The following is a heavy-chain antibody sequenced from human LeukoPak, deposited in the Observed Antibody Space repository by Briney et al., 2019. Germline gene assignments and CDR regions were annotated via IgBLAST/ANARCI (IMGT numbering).Heavy chain of an antibody. CDR2: IYYSGSA. V-gene: IGHV4-30-4*01. Sequence: PSETLSLTCTVSGGSISSGDYYWSWIRQPPGKGLEWIGYIYYSGSAYYNPSLKSRVTISVDTSKNQFSPKLSSVTAADTAVYYCARVRSGYYDYWGQGTLVTVSS. CDR1: GGSISSGDYY. D-gene: IGHD3-3*01. J-gene: IGHJ4*02. CDR3: ARVRSGYYDY.